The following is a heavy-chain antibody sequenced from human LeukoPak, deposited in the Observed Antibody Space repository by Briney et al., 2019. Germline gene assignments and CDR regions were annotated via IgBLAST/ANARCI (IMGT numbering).Heavy chain of an antibody. J-gene: IGHJ4*02. CDR1: GGSISSYY. D-gene: IGHD4-23*01. V-gene: IGHV4-59*08. CDR3: ARHDYGGNSYSFDS. Sequence: PSETLSLTCTVSGGSISSYYWSWIRQPPGKGLEWIGYISYSGSTNYNPSLKSRVTISVDTSKNQVSLKLNSVTAADTAVYYCARHDYGGNSYSFDSWGQGTLVTVSS. CDR2: ISYSGST.